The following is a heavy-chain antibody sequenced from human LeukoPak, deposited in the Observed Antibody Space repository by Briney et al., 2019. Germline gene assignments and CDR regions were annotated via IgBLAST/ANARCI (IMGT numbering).Heavy chain of an antibody. V-gene: IGHV3-15*01. CDR3: TTGGDSGGYETFDY. CDR2: IKSKTDGGTT. D-gene: IGHD3-22*01. Sequence: NPGGSLRLSCAASGFTFSNAWMSRVRQAPGKGLEWVGRIKSKTDGGTTDYAAPVKGRFTISRDDSKNTLYLQMNSLKTEDTAVYYCTTGGDSGGYETFDYWGQGTLVTVSS. CDR1: GFTFSNAW. J-gene: IGHJ4*02.